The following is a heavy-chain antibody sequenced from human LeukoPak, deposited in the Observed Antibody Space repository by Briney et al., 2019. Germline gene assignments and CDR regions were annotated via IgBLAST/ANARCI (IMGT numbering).Heavy chain of an antibody. D-gene: IGHD3-3*01. CDR3: AKEYDFWSGYHDAFDI. Sequence: GALRLSCAASGFTFSSYAMHWVRQAPGKGLEWVAVISYDGSNKYYADSVKGRFTISRDNSKNTLYLQMNSLRAEDTAVYYCAKEYDFWSGYHDAFDIWGQGTMVTVSS. V-gene: IGHV3-30-3*01. CDR1: GFTFSSYA. CDR2: ISYDGSNK. J-gene: IGHJ3*02.